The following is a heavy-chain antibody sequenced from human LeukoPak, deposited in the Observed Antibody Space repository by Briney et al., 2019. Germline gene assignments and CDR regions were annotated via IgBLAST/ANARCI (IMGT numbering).Heavy chain of an antibody. CDR2: IYPGDSDT. CDR3: ARPGATLSVADGDDAFDI. Sequence: GESLKISCKGSGYSFTSYWIGWVRQMPGKGLEWMGIIYPGDSDTRYSPSFQGQVTISADKSISTAYLQWSSLKASDTAVYYCARPGATLSVADGDDAFDIWGQGTMVTVSS. D-gene: IGHD1-26*01. J-gene: IGHJ3*02. V-gene: IGHV5-51*01. CDR1: GYSFTSYW.